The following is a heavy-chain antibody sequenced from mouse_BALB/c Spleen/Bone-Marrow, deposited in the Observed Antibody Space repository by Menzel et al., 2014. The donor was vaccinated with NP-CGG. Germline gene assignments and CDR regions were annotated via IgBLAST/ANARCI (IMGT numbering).Heavy chain of an antibody. CDR2: ISSGSSTI. Sequence: EVQVVESGGGLVQPGGSRKLSCAASGFTFSSFGMHWVRQAPEKGLEWVAYISSGSSTIYYADTVKGRFTTSRDNPKNTLFLQMTSLRSEDTAMYYCARYYGNYSGYFDVWGAGTTVTVSS. V-gene: IGHV5-17*02. J-gene: IGHJ1*01. CDR3: ARYYGNYSGYFDV. D-gene: IGHD2-1*01. CDR1: GFTFSSFG.